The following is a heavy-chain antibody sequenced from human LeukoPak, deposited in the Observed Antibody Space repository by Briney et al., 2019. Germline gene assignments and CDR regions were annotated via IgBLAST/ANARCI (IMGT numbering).Heavy chain of an antibody. CDR2: INPSGGST. Sequence: ASVKVSCKASGYTFTSYYMHWVRQAPGQGLEWMGIINPSGGSTSYAQKFQGRVTMTRDTSTSTVYMELSSLRFEDTAVYYCARSPELTGTFDYWGQGTLVTVSS. CDR1: GYTFTSYY. V-gene: IGHV1-46*01. D-gene: IGHD1-20*01. CDR3: ARSPELTGTFDY. J-gene: IGHJ4*02.